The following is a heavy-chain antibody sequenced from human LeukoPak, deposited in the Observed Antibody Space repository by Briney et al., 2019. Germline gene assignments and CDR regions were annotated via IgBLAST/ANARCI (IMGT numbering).Heavy chain of an antibody. V-gene: IGHV3-7*01. CDR3: AADSSGWYYFDY. CDR2: ISRDGSEK. J-gene: IGHJ4*02. CDR1: GFTFSDHY. D-gene: IGHD6-19*01. Sequence: GGSLRLSCAVSGFTFSDHYMDWVRQAPGRGLEWVASISRDGSEKYDVDSVKGRFTISRDNAKNSLYLQMNSLRAEDTAVYYCAADSSGWYYFDYWGQGTLVTVSS.